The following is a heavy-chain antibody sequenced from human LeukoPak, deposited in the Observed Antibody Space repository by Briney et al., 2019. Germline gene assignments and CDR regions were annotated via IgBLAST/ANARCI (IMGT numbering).Heavy chain of an antibody. CDR1: GFTFSNYA. J-gene: IGHJ4*02. CDR2: LSGSGGTT. V-gene: IGHV3-23*01. Sequence: GGSLKLSCAASGFTFSNYAMTWVRQAPGKGLEWVSSLSGSGGTTYYADSVKGRFTISRDNSKNTLFLQMNSLRAEDTAVYYCAKVGSSGYRDYWGQGNLVTVSS. D-gene: IGHD3-22*01. CDR3: AKVGSSGYRDY.